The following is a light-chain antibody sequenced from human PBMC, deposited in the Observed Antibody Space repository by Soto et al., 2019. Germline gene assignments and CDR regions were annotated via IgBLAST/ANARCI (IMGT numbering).Light chain of an antibody. CDR3: NSYAGSNNLVV. J-gene: IGLJ2*01. Sequence: QSALTQPPSASGSPGQSVTISCTGTSSDVGGYNYVSWYQQHPGKAPKLMIYEVSKRPSGVPDRFSGSKSGNTASLTVSGHQAEDEADYYCNSYAGSNNLVVFGGGTKHTVL. CDR2: EVS. V-gene: IGLV2-8*01. CDR1: SSDVGGYNY.